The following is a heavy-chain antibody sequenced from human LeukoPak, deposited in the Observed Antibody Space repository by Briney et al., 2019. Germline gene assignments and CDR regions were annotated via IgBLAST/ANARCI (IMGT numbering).Heavy chain of an antibody. V-gene: IGHV4-34*01. CDR1: GGSFSGYY. J-gene: IGHJ3*02. Sequence: SETLSLTCAVYGGSFSGYYWSWIRQPPGKGLEWIGEINHSGSTNYNPSLKSRVTISVDTSKNQFSLKLSPVTAADTAVYYCAREANYDILTGFAGDAFDIWGQGTMVTVSS. CDR2: INHSGST. CDR3: AREANYDILTGFAGDAFDI. D-gene: IGHD3-9*01.